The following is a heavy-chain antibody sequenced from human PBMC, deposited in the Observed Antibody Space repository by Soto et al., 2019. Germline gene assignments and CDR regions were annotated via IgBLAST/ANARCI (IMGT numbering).Heavy chain of an antibody. CDR3: ARDIGTVVADWGFQH. V-gene: IGHV3-33*01. J-gene: IGHJ1*01. D-gene: IGHD2-15*01. CDR1: GFTFSSYG. Sequence: QVQLVESGGGVVQPGRSLRLSCAASGFTFSSYGMHWVRQAPGKGLDLVAVIWYDGSNKYYADSVKGRFTISRDNSKNTLYLQMNSLRAEDTAVYYCARDIGTVVADWGFQHWGQGTLVTVSS. CDR2: IWYDGSNK.